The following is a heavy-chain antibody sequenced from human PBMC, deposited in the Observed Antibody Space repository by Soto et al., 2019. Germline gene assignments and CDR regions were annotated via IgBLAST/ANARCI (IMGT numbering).Heavy chain of an antibody. CDR2: IIPIFGTA. Sequence: SVKVSCKASGGTFSSYAISWLRQAPGQGLEWMGGIIPIFGTANYAQKFQGRVTITADESTSTAYMELSSLRSEDTAVYYCARVRAAIAPSYYYYGMDVWGQGTTVTVSS. J-gene: IGHJ6*02. V-gene: IGHV1-69*13. CDR3: ARVRAAIAPSYYYYGMDV. D-gene: IGHD2-2*02. CDR1: GGTFSSYA.